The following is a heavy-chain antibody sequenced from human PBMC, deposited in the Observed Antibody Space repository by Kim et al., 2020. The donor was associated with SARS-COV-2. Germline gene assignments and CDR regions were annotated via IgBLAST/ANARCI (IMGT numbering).Heavy chain of an antibody. D-gene: IGHD6-13*01. Sequence: ASVTVSCKASGYTFTSYAMHWVRQAPGQRLEWMGWINAGNGNTKYSHKFQGRVTITRNTSASTAYIELSSLRSEDTAVYYCARETGHSSSWSRFDPWGQG. CDR1: GYTFTSYA. CDR2: INAGNGNT. J-gene: IGHJ5*02. V-gene: IGHV1-3*01. CDR3: ARETGHSSSWSRFDP.